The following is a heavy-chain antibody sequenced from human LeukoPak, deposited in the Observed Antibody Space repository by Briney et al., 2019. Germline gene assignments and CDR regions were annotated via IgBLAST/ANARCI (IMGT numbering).Heavy chain of an antibody. D-gene: IGHD2-2*01. J-gene: IGHJ5*02. CDR2: IYYSGST. CDR1: GGSISSYY. V-gene: IGHV4-59*01. Sequence: PSETLSLTCTVSGGSISSYYWSWIRQPPGKGLEWIGYIYYSGSTNYNPSLKSRVTISVDTSKNQFSLKLSSVTAADTAVYYCARDRGYCSRTSCYRWFDPWGQGTLVTVSS. CDR3: ARDRGYCSRTSCYRWFDP.